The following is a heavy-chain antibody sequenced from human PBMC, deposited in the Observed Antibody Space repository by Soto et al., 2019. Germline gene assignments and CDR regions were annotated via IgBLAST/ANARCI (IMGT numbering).Heavy chain of an antibody. J-gene: IGHJ6*02. CDR2: ISSSSRTL. D-gene: IGHD6-13*01. CDR3: AREGAAAGFYYYGMDV. CDR1: GFTFSSYS. V-gene: IGHV3-48*02. Sequence: EVQLVESGGGLVQPGGSLRLSCAASGFTFSSYSMNWVRQAPGQGLEWVSYISSSSRTLYYADSVKGRLTISRDNAKNSLYLQMNSLRDEDTAVYYCAREGAAAGFYYYGMDVWGQGTTVTVSS.